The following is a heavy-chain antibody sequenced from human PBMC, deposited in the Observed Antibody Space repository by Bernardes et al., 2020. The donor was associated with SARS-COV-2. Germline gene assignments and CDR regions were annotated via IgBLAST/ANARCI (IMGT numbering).Heavy chain of an antibody. CDR2: FDPEDGET. CDR1: GYTLTELS. V-gene: IGHV1-24*01. D-gene: IGHD2-2*02. J-gene: IGHJ6*02. Sequence: ASVKVSCKVSGYTLTELSMHWVRQAPGKGLEWMGGFDPEDGETIYAQKFQGRVTMTEDTSTDTAYMELSSLRSEDTAVYYCATSYPIVVVPAAITPSYYYYYGMDVWGQGITVTVSS. CDR3: ATSYPIVVVPAAITPSYYYYYGMDV.